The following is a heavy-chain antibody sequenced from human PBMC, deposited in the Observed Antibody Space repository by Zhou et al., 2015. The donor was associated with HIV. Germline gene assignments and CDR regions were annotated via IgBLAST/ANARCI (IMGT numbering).Heavy chain of an antibody. CDR3: ATGRYCSSTSCHGWFDP. V-gene: IGHV1-69*06. J-gene: IGHJ5*02. CDR1: GGTFGYYG. D-gene: IGHD2-2*01. CDR2: IIPVFGTA. Sequence: QVQLVQSGAEVKKPGSSVKVSCLASGGTFGYYGISWVRQAPGQGLEWMGGIIPVFGTANYAQRFQGRVSMTADRSTNTAYMEVRSLRYEDTAVYYCATGRYCSSTSCHGWFDPWGQGTLVTVSS.